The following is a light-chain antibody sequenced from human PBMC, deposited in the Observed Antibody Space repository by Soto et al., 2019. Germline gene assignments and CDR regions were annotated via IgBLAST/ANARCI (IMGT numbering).Light chain of an antibody. J-gene: IGKJ2*01. CDR2: AAS. V-gene: IGKV1-39*01. Sequence: DIQMTQSPSSLSASVGDRVTITCRASQSISSYLNWYQQKPGEAPKILIYAASTLESGVPSRFSGRGSWPDFSLTISSLQPEDFATYYCQLTFSAPVTFGQGTRLEIK. CDR1: QSISSY. CDR3: QLTFSAPVT.